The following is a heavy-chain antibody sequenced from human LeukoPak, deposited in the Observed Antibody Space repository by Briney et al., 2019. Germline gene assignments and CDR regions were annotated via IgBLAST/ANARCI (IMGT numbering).Heavy chain of an antibody. CDR1: GFTFSSYA. Sequence: GGSLRLSCAASGFTFSSYAMSWVRQAPGKGLEWVSAISGSGGSTYYADSVKGRFTISRDNSKNTLYLQMNSLRAEDTAVYYCAWRYEEWLSGFDYWGQGTLVTASS. J-gene: IGHJ4*02. CDR2: ISGSGGST. D-gene: IGHD3-3*01. CDR3: AWRYEEWLSGFDY. V-gene: IGHV3-23*01.